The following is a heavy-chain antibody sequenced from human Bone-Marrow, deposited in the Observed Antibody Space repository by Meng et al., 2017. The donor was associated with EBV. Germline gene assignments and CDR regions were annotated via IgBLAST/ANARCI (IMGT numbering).Heavy chain of an antibody. V-gene: IGHV1-69*06. CDR2: LIPMFGAP. CDR3: ASESGRGYTPDY. Sequence: QVVQFGGGVKKPGSPGQVSCKASGGTISGHAISWLRQPPGQGLEGMVGLIPMFGAPNYAQKFQDRVTIIADKSTSIHYMELSSLRSADTAVYYCASESGRGYTPDYWGRGTLVTVSS. CDR1: GGTISGHA. D-gene: IGHD3-10*01. J-gene: IGHJ4*02.